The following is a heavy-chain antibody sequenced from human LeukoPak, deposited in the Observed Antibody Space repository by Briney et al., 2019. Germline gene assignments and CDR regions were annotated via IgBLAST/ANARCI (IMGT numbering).Heavy chain of an antibody. CDR2: INPNSGDT. V-gene: IGHV1-2*03. Sequence: LGASVKVSCKASGYTFTGYYMHWVRQAPGQGLEWMGWINPNSGDTNYAQKFQGRVTMTRDTSITTAYMELSSLRSDDTAVYYCAPRRVAADKGFDYWGQGTLVTVSS. D-gene: IGHD6-19*01. CDR3: APRRVAADKGFDY. J-gene: IGHJ4*02. CDR1: GYTFTGYY.